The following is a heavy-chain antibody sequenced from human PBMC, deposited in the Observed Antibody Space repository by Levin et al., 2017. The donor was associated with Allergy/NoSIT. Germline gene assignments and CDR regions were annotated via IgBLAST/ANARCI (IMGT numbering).Heavy chain of an antibody. D-gene: IGHD3-10*01. J-gene: IGHJ4*02. CDR2: ISGSGGST. V-gene: IGHV3-23*01. Sequence: GGSLRLSCAASGFTFSSYAMSWVRQAPGKGLEWVSAISGSGGSTYYADSVKGRFTISRDNSKNTLYLQMNSLRAEDTAVYYCAKDRGYTTDGSGLDYWGQGTLVTVSS. CDR3: AKDRGYTTDGSGLDY. CDR1: GFTFSSYA.